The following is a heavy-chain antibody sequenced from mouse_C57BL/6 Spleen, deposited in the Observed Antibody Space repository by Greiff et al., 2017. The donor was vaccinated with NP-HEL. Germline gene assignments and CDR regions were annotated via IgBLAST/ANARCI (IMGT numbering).Heavy chain of an antibody. CDR2: IYPSDSDT. J-gene: IGHJ3*01. Sequence: QVQLKQPGAELVKPGASVKVSCKASGYTFTSYWMHWVKQRPGQGLEWIGRIYPSDSDTNYNQQFKGKATLTVDKSSSTAYMQLSSLTSEDSAVYYWAMGCDPAWLAYWGQGTLVTVSA. D-gene: IGHD2-13*01. CDR3: AMGCDPAWLAY. CDR1: GYTFTSYW. V-gene: IGHV1-74*01.